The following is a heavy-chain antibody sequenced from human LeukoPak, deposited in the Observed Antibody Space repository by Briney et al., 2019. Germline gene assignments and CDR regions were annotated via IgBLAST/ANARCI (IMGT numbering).Heavy chain of an antibody. Sequence: GASVKVSCKASGYTFTSYDINWVRQATGQGLEWMGWMNPNSGNTGYAQKFQGRVTMTRNTSISTAYMELSSLRSDDTAVYYCARARITMVRGVIRPHHYFDYWGQGTLVTVSS. CDR1: GYTFTSYD. D-gene: IGHD3-10*01. CDR3: ARARITMVRGVIRPHHYFDY. V-gene: IGHV1-8*01. J-gene: IGHJ4*02. CDR2: MNPNSGNT.